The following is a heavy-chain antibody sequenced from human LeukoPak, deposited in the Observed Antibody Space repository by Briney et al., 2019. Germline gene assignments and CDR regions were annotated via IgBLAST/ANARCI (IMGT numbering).Heavy chain of an antibody. D-gene: IGHD2-15*01. CDR3: AAVECSGGSCYSVD. V-gene: IGHV1-58*02. CDR2: IVVGSGNT. J-gene: IGHJ4*02. Sequence: SVKVSCKASGFTFTSSAMQWVRQARGQRLEWIGWIVVGSGNTNYAQKFQERVNITRDMSTSTAYMELSSLRSEDTAVYYCAAVECSGGSCYSVDWGQGTLVTVSS. CDR1: GFTFTSSA.